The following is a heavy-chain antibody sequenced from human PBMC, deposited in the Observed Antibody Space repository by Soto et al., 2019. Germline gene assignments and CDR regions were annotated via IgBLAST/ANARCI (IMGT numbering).Heavy chain of an antibody. D-gene: IGHD2-21*01. CDR3: ATVPNGAYCGGDCYSHFDY. J-gene: IGHJ4*02. V-gene: IGHV1-24*01. Sequence: ASVKVSCKVSGYTLTELSMHWVRQAPGKGLEWMGGFDPEDGETIYAQKIKGRVTMTEDTSTDTAYMKLSSLRSEDTAVYYCATVPNGAYCGGDCYSHFDYWGQGTLVTVSS. CDR2: FDPEDGET. CDR1: GYTLTELS.